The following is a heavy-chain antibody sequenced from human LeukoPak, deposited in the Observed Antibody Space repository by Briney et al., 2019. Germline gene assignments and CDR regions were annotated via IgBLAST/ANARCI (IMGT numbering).Heavy chain of an antibody. V-gene: IGHV3-9*03. J-gene: IGHJ4*02. CDR3: AKAGYSYGPYSYYFDY. CDR2: ISWNSGSI. CDR1: GFTFDDYA. D-gene: IGHD5-18*01. Sequence: GRSLRLXCAASGFTFDDYAMHWGRQAPGKGLEWVSGISWNSGSIGYADSVKGRFTISRDNAKNSLYLQMNSLRAEDMALYYCAKAGYSYGPYSYYFDYWGQGTLVTVSS.